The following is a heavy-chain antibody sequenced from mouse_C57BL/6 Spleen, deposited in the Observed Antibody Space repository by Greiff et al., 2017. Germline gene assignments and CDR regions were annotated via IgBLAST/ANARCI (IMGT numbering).Heavy chain of an antibody. CDR2: INPSSGYT. V-gene: IGHV1-4*01. CDR1: GYTFTSYT. D-gene: IGHD1-1*01. CDR3: ARWPNYYGSTLDY. Sequence: VQRVESGAELARPGASVKMSCKASGYTFTSYTMHWVKQRPGQGLEWIGYINPSSGYTKYNQKFKDKATLTADKSSSTAYMQLSSLTSEDSAVYYCARWPNYYGSTLDYWGQGTTLTVSS. J-gene: IGHJ2*01.